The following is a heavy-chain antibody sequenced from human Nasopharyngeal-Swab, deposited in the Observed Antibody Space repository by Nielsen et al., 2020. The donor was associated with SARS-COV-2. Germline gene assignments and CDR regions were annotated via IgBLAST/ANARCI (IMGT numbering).Heavy chain of an antibody. CDR1: GFTFDDYA. V-gene: IGHV3-9*01. Sequence: GGSLRLSCAASGFTFDDYAMHWVRQAPGKGLEWVSGISWNSGSIGYADSVKGRFTISRDNAKNSLYLQMNSLRAEDTAVYYCARDNSRGGNYAGVYYFDYWGQGTLVTVSS. CDR3: ARDNSRGGNYAGVYYFDY. J-gene: IGHJ4*02. D-gene: IGHD1-7*01. CDR2: ISWNSGSI.